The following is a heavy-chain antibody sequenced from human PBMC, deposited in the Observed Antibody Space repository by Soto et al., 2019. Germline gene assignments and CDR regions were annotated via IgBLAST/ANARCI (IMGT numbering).Heavy chain of an antibody. V-gene: IGHV6-1*01. CDR1: GDSVSSNSAA. D-gene: IGHD3-9*01. Sequence: KQSQTLSLTCAISGDSVSSNSAAWNWIRPSPSRGLEWLGRTYYRSKWYNDYAVSVKSRITINPDTSKNQFSLQLNSVTPEDTAVYYCAMNSYDILTGYPLAAWFDPWGQGTLVTVSS. CDR3: AMNSYDILTGYPLAAWFDP. CDR2: TYYRSKWYN. J-gene: IGHJ5*02.